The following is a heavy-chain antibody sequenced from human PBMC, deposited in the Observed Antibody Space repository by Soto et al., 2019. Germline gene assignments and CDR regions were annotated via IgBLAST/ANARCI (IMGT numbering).Heavy chain of an antibody. CDR3: ARVGQNYYGMDV. Sequence: ASVKVSCKASGGTFSSYAISWVRQAPGQGLEWMGWLIASIDNSEYSQKLQGRVTITRDTSASTAYMELSSLSSEDTAVYYCARVGQNYYGMDVWGQGTTVTVSS. CDR2: LIASIDNS. J-gene: IGHJ6*02. D-gene: IGHD3-3*01. CDR1: GGTFSSYA. V-gene: IGHV1-3*01.